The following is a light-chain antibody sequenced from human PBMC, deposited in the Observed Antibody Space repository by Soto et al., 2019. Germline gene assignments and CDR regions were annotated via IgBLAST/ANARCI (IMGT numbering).Light chain of an antibody. CDR1: QSIGSE. Sequence: DIQMTQSPSTLSSSIGDRFTITCRASQSIGSELAWYQQKPGKAPKLLIYKASSLESGVPSTFSGSGSGTEFSLTVSSLQPDDFATYYCQQYNSYLTFGGGTKVGIK. V-gene: IGKV1-5*03. J-gene: IGKJ4*01. CDR3: QQYNSYLT. CDR2: KAS.